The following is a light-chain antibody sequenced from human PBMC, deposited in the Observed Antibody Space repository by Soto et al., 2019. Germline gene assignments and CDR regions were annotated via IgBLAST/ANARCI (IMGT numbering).Light chain of an antibody. J-gene: IGLJ1*01. Sequence: QSVLTQPASVSGSPGQSITISCTGASSDVGRYNYVSWCQLHPGKAPKLIIYEVSNRPSGVSNRFSGSKSGNTASLTISGLRAEDEADYYCNSYTSSTAYVFGTGTKVTVL. CDR2: EVS. V-gene: IGLV2-14*01. CDR1: SSDVGRYNY. CDR3: NSYTSSTAYV.